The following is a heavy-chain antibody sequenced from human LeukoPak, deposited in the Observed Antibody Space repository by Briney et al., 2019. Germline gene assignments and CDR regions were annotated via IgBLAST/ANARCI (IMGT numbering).Heavy chain of an antibody. D-gene: IGHD3-22*01. Sequence: SETLSLTCTASGGSISSGSYYWSWIRQPAGKGMEWIGRIYTSGSTNYNPSLKSRVTISVDTSKNQFPLKLSSVTAADTAVYYCARDYYDSSGYDNYFDYWGQGTLVTVSS. CDR2: IYTSGST. CDR1: GGSISSGSYY. V-gene: IGHV4-61*02. J-gene: IGHJ4*02. CDR3: ARDYYDSSGYDNYFDY.